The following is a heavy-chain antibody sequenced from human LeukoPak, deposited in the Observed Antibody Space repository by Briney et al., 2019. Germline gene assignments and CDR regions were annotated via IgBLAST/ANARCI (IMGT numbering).Heavy chain of an antibody. CDR1: IDSFSNYH. CDR3: ARGIASVAAGFDY. CDR2: VNESVGT. Sequence: PSGTLSLTCAVYIDSFSNYHWNWIRQTPAKGMEWIGEVNESVGTNISPSLRRRVTISVDTSKNQFSLKLSSVTAADTAVYYCARGIASVAAGFDYWGQGTLVTVSS. D-gene: IGHD6-13*01. J-gene: IGHJ4*02. V-gene: IGHV4-34*01.